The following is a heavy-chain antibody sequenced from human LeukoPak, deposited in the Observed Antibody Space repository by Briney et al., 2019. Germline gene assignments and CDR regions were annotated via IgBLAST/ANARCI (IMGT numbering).Heavy chain of an antibody. D-gene: IGHD5-18*01. Sequence: GGSLRLSCAASGFTFSTYSMNWVRQAPGKGLEWVSYITSGSSTMFYADSVKGRFTISRDNAENSMYLQMNSLRAEDTAVYYCARAGIQLWLRYAFDIWGQGTMVTVSS. V-gene: IGHV3-48*01. J-gene: IGHJ3*02. CDR2: ITSGSSTM. CDR3: ARAGIQLWLRYAFDI. CDR1: GFTFSTYS.